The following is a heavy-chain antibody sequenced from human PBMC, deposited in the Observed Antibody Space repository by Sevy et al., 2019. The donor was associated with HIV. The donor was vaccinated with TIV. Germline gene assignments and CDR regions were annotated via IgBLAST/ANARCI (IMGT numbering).Heavy chain of an antibody. J-gene: IGHJ4*02. CDR3: ARGNGYYYDSSGYYSRFDY. Sequence: ASVKVSCKASGYTFTSYAMNWVRQAPGQGLEWMGWINTNTGNPTYAQGFTGWFVFSLDTSVSTAYVQISSLKAEDTAVYYCARGNGYYYDSSGYYSRFDYWGQGTLVTVSS. V-gene: IGHV7-4-1*02. D-gene: IGHD3-22*01. CDR1: GYTFTSYA. CDR2: INTNTGNP.